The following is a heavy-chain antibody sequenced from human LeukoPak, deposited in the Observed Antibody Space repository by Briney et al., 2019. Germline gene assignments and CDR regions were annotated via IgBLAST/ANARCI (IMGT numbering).Heavy chain of an antibody. J-gene: IGHJ3*02. Sequence: GGSLRLSCAASGFTFSSSAIHWVRQAPGKGLEWVAVISYDGSSKYYADSVRGRFTISRDNSKKSLYLQMNSLRAEDTAVYYCARLWDYGDFQNAFDIWGQGTTVTVSS. D-gene: IGHD4-17*01. V-gene: IGHV3-30-3*01. CDR1: GFTFSSSA. CDR2: ISYDGSSK. CDR3: ARLWDYGDFQNAFDI.